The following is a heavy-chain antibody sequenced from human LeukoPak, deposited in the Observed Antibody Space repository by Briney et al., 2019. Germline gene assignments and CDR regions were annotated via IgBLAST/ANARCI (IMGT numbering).Heavy chain of an antibody. V-gene: IGHV3-7*01. CDR3: ARSLRVAVAASY. CDR1: GFTFSSYW. J-gene: IGHJ4*02. D-gene: IGHD6-19*01. Sequence: GESLRLSCAASGFTFSSYWMSWVRQAPGKGLEWVANIKQDGSEKYYVDSLKGRFTISRDNAKNSLYLQMNSLTAEDTAIYYCARSLRVAVAASYWGQGTLVIVSS. CDR2: IKQDGSEK.